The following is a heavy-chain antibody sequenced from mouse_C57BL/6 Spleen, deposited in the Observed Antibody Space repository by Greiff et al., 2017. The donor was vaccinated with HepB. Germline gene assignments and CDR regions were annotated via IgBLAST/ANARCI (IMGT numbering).Heavy chain of an antibody. Sequence: EVMLVESGGDLVKPGGSLKLSCAASGFTFSSYGMSWVRQTPDKRLEWVATISSGGSYTYYPDSVKGRFTISRDNAKNTLYLQMSSLKSEDTAMYYCAMRELPWFAYWGQGTLVTVSA. J-gene: IGHJ3*01. CDR2: ISSGGSYT. CDR3: AMRELPWFAY. V-gene: IGHV5-6*01. CDR1: GFTFSSYG.